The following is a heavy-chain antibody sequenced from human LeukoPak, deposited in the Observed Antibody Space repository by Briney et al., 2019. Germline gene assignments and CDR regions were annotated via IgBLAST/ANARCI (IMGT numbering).Heavy chain of an antibody. J-gene: IGHJ4*02. Sequence: GGSLRLSCAASGFTFDDYAMHWVRQAPGKGLEWVSLISGDGGSTYYADSVKGRFTISRDNSKNSLYLQMNSLRTEDTALYYCAKDIASIYDFWSGGTYYFDYWGQGTLVTVSS. CDR3: AKDIASIYDFWSGGTYYFDY. CDR1: GFTFDDYA. V-gene: IGHV3-43*02. D-gene: IGHD3-3*01. CDR2: ISGDGGST.